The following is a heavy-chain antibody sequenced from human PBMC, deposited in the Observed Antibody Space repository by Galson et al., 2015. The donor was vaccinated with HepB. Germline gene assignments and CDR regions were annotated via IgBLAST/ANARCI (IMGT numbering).Heavy chain of an antibody. J-gene: IGHJ4*02. CDR2: INHSGST. V-gene: IGHV4-34*01. D-gene: IGHD3-22*01. Sequence: SETLSLTCAVYGGSFSGYYWSWIRQPPGKGLEWIGGINHSGSTNYNPSLKSRVTISVDTSKNQFSLKLSSVTAADTAVYYCARLKGRLLEVEYYFDYWGQGTLVTVSS. CDR1: GGSFSGYY. CDR3: ARLKGRLLEVEYYFDY.